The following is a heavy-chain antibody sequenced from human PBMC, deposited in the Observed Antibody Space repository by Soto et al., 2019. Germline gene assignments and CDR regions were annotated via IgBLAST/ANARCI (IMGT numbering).Heavy chain of an antibody. J-gene: IGHJ5*02. Sequence: SETLSLTCTVSGDSTVNSYWSWIRQAPGKGPEWLGYLSYNGGTNHNPSLQGRATMSVDTAQNQVSLNLNSVTAADTAVYYCARGASWHLVELWGQGILVTVSS. D-gene: IGHD1-26*01. V-gene: IGHV4-59*01. CDR1: GDSTVNSY. CDR3: ARGASWHLVEL. CDR2: LSYNGGT.